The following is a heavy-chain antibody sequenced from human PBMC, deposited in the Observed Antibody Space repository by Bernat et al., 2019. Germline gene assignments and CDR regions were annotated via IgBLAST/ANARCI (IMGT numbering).Heavy chain of an antibody. V-gene: IGHV3-11*05. J-gene: IGHJ4*02. CDR2: ISATSPYT. D-gene: IGHD2-21*02. CDR1: GFIFSDYF. Sequence: QVQLVESGGGLVKAGGSLRLSCGASGFIFSDYFMGWMRQAPGKGLEWVSYISATSPYTNYADSVKGRFTISRDNAKRSLYLQMNSLRAEDTAVYYCARVVVTTGFDYWGQGALVTVSS. CDR3: ARVVVTTGFDY.